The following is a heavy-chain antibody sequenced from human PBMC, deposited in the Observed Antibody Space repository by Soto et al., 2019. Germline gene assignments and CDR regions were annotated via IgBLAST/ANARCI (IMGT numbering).Heavy chain of an antibody. D-gene: IGHD4-17*01. V-gene: IGHV4-59*01. CDR1: GGSISSYY. J-gene: IGHJ6*02. CDR2: IYYSGST. Sequence: QVQLQESGPGLVKPSETLSLTCTVSGGSISSYYWSWIRQPPGKGLEWIGYIYYSGSTNYNPSLKSRATIAVDTAKNQFSLKLSAVTAADTAVYYCARDRKEVGDYGYYYYGMDVWGQGTTVTVSS. CDR3: ARDRKEVGDYGYYYYGMDV.